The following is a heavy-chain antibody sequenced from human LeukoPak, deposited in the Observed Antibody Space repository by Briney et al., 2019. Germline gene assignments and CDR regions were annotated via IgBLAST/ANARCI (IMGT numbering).Heavy chain of an antibody. D-gene: IGHD6-13*01. CDR3: ARGQLVRGYYFDY. CDR2: IYSGGST. J-gene: IGHJ4*02. CDR1: GFTVSSNY. V-gene: IGHV3-53*01. Sequence: PGGSLRLSCAASGFTVSSNYMSWVRQAPGKGLEWVSVIYSGGSTYYADSVKGRFTISRDNSKNTLYLQMNSLRAEDTAVYYCARGQLVRGYYFDYWGQGTLVTVSS.